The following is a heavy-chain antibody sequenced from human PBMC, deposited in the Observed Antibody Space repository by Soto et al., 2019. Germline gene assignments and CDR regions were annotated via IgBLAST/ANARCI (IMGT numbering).Heavy chain of an antibody. CDR3: VKDGSSGWPYYYGLDV. Sequence: VGSLRLSCAASGFTFNSYGMHWVRQAPGKGLEWVAVISYDGSNKYYADSVKGRFTIARDNSKNTLYLQMSSLRAEDTAVYYCVKDGSSGWPYYYGLDVWGQGTSVTV. CDR1: GFTFNSYG. D-gene: IGHD6-19*01. J-gene: IGHJ6*02. CDR2: ISYDGSNK. V-gene: IGHV3-30*18.